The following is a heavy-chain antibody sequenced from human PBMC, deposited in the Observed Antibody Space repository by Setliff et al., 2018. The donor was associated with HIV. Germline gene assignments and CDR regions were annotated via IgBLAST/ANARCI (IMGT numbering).Heavy chain of an antibody. J-gene: IGHJ2*01. CDR1: GCSISSSYW. CDR3: ARSALWFGEADWYFDL. D-gene: IGHD3-10*01. CDR2: IYKGGST. V-gene: IGHV4-28*01. Sequence: PSETLSLTCVVSGCSISSSYWWGWIRQPPGKGLEWIGWIGYIYKGGSTYYNPSLKSRVTMSEDTSKNQFSLKLRSVTAVDTAVYYCARSALWFGEADWYFDLWGRGTLVTVSS.